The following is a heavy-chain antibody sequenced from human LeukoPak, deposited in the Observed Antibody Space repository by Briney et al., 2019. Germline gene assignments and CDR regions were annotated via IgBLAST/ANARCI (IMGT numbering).Heavy chain of an antibody. J-gene: IGHJ4*02. CDR3: AKDRNYGYVWGSYPPALYSDY. V-gene: IGHV3-21*04. D-gene: IGHD3-16*02. CDR1: GFTFSSYS. Sequence: PGGSLRLSCAASGFTFSSYSMNWVRQAPGKGLEWVSSISYAGSVKGRFTISRDNSKNTLYLQMNSLRAEDTALYYCAKDRNYGYVWGSYPPALYSDYWGQGTLVTVSS. CDR2: IS.